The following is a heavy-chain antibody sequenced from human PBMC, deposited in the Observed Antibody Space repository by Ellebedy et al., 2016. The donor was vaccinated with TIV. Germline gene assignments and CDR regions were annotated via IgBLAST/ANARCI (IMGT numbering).Heavy chain of an antibody. CDR3: AGGRGWLVDY. CDR1: GLTFTDYW. CDR2: IKQDGSEQ. V-gene: IGHV3-7*01. D-gene: IGHD6-19*01. J-gene: IGHJ4*02. Sequence: GESLKISCAASGLTFTDYWMNWFRQAPGKGLEWVANIKQDGSEQNYVGSGKGRFTISSDNAKNSLSLQMNTLRTEDTADYYCAGGRGWLVDYWGQGIMVTVSS.